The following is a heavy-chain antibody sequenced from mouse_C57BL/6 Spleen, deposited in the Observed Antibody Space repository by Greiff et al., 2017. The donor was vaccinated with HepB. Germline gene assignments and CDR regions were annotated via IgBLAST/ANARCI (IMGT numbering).Heavy chain of an antibody. CDR2: IWSGGST. J-gene: IGHJ3*01. D-gene: IGHD2-2*01. V-gene: IGHV2-2*01. Sequence: QVQLKESGPGLVQPSQSLSITCTVSGFSLTSYGVHWVRQSPGKGLEWLGVIWSGGSTDYNAAFISRLSISKDNSKSQVFFKMNSLQADDTAIYYCARGGYDGPWFAYWGQGTLVTVSA. CDR1: GFSLTSYG. CDR3: ARGGYDGPWFAY.